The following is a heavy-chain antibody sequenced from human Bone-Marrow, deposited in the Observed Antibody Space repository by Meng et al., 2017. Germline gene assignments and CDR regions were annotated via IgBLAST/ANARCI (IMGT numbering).Heavy chain of an antibody. CDR2: FMPTPGID. Sequence: SSVNVSCKASGYTFTSYYLHWVRQAPGQGLEWMGRFMPTPGIDIYAQNFQGRVTLSADKSTNTAYMELRGLRSEDTAVYYCTRDVPYMDVPYDRLPGPQARAFDIWGQGTMVTVSS. CDR3: TRDVPYMDVPYDRLPGPQARAFDI. V-gene: IGHV1-69*04. D-gene: IGHD2-2*01. J-gene: IGHJ3*02. CDR1: GYTFTSYY.